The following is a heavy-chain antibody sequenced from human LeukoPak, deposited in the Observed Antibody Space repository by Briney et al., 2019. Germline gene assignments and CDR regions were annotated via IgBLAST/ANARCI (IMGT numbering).Heavy chain of an antibody. V-gene: IGHV1-8*01. CDR2: MNPNRGNT. CDR3: ARESAKRYMDV. J-gene: IGHJ6*03. CDR1: GYTFTSYD. Sequence: GASVKVSCKASGYTFTSYDIHWVRQATGQGLEWMGWMNPNRGNTGYAQKFQGRVTMTRNTSISTAYMEVSSLRSEDTAVYYCARESAKRYMDVWGKGTTVTVSS.